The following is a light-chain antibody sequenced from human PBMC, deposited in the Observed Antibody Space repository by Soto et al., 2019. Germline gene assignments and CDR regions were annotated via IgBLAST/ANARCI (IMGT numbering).Light chain of an antibody. CDR3: QKYDNSRA. CDR2: GTY. J-gene: IGKJ1*01. CDR1: QSVDTRF. Sequence: EVVLTQSPGTLSLSPGERAALSCRSSQSVDTRFLAWYQQKPGQAPRLLIYGTYSRATGIPDRFSGSGSGTDFTLTISRLEPEDFAVYYCQKYDNSRAFGKGTKVEIK. V-gene: IGKV3-20*01.